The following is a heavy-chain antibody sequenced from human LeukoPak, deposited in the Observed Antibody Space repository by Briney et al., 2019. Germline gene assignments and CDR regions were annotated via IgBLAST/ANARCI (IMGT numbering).Heavy chain of an antibody. Sequence: WGTLCLTCAASGVTISSHYLSWIRQAPGKGLEWVGDIYCSGSTNYNPSLKSRVTISVDTSKNQFSLKLSSVTAADTAVYYCARVFVVVPAAIQNWFDPWGQGTLVTVSS. D-gene: IGHD2-2*01. CDR2: IYCSGST. CDR3: ARVFVVVPAAIQNWFDP. J-gene: IGHJ5*02. CDR1: GVTISSHY. V-gene: IGHV4-59*11.